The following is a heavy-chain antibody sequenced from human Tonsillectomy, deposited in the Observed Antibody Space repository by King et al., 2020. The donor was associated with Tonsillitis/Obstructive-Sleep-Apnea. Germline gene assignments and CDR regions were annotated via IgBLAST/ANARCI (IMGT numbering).Heavy chain of an antibody. CDR2: IDPSDSFT. V-gene: IGHV5-10-1*01. J-gene: IGHJ6*03. D-gene: IGHD4-11*01. CDR3: ARVPTVTNFYFYYMDV. Sequence: GQLVQSGAEVKKPGESLRLSCKGSGYRFSDYWIIWVRQMPGKGLEWMGRIDPSDSFTNYSPSFQGHVNISTDRSISTAYLQWSSLRASDTAMYYCARVPTVTNFYFYYMDVWGNGTTVTVS. CDR1: GYRFSDYW.